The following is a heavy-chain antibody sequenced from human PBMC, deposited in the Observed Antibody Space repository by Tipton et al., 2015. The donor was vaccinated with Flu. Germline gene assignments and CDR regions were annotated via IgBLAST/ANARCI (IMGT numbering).Heavy chain of an antibody. D-gene: IGHD6-13*01. J-gene: IGHJ6*02. CDR1: GFTFSSYD. CDR2: IGSAGDT. V-gene: IGHV3-13*01. CDR3: ARGPLPDSNWYNGMDV. Sequence: SLRLSCQASGFTFSSYDMHWVRQATEKGLEWVSAIGSAGDTYCLDSVKGRFTISRDNAKNSLYLQMNSLRVGDTAVYYCARGPLPDSNWYNGMDVWGQGTTVTVSS.